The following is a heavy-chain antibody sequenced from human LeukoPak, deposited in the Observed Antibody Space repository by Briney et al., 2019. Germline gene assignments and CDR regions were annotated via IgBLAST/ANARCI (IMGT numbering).Heavy chain of an antibody. CDR1: GFTFSSYW. CDR3: ARDTGGGYSCYDC. CDR2: IKQDGSEK. Sequence: GGSLRLSCAASGFTFSSYWMTWIRRAPGKGLEWVANIKQDGSEKYYVDSVKGRFTISRDNAKSSLYLQMNSLRAEDTAVYYCARDTGGGYSCYDCWGQGTLVTVSS. D-gene: IGHD5-18*01. J-gene: IGHJ4*02. V-gene: IGHV3-7*01.